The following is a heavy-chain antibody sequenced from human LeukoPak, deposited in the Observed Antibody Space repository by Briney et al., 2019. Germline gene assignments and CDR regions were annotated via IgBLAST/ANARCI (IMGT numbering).Heavy chain of an antibody. CDR1: GFTFSTYG. V-gene: IGHV3-30*06. CDR3: AKDLDYGSGSYYTVSPFDY. CDR2: ISSGGTYE. D-gene: IGHD3-10*01. J-gene: IGHJ4*02. Sequence: PGGSLRLSCAASGFTFSTYGMHWVRQAPGKGLEWVSLISSGGTYEYYADSVKGRFTISRDNSKNTLYLQLNSLRAEDTAVYYCAKDLDYGSGSYYTVSPFDYWGQGTLVTVSS.